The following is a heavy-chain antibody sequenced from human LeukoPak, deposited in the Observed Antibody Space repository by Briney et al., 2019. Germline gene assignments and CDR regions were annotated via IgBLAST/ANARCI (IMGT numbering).Heavy chain of an antibody. CDR1: GYSFTSYW. CDR2: IYPGDSAT. J-gene: IGHJ5*02. V-gene: IGHV5-51*01. CDR3: ARHAKPHNVYSCYDYFDFSYWFDP. Sequence: GESLKISCKGSGYSFTSYWIGWVRQMPGKGLEWMGIIYPGDSATTYSPSFQGQATISAVNTISTAYLQWRSLKASDTAMYYCARHAKPHNVYSCYDYFDFSYWFDPWGQGTLVTVSS. D-gene: IGHD5-12*01.